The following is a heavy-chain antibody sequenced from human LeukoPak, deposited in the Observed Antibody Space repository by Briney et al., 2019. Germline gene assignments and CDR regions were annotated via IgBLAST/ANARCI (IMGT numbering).Heavy chain of an antibody. J-gene: IGHJ4*02. D-gene: IGHD5-18*01. V-gene: IGHV3-23*01. CDR3: AKDRWNTVMAHFDY. Sequence: PGGSLRLSCAASGCAFSTYATSWVRQAPGKGLEWVSGISGSGGSTYYADSVKGRFTISRDNSKNTLYLQMNSLRAEDTAVYYCAKDRWNTVMAHFDYWGQGTLVTVSS. CDR2: ISGSGGST. CDR1: GCAFSTYA.